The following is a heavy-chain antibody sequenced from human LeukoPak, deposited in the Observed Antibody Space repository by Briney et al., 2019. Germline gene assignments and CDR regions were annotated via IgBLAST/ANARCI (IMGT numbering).Heavy chain of an antibody. D-gene: IGHD2-15*01. J-gene: IGHJ5*02. CDR2: IYDSGSK. CDR3: ARVPIAVRGWFDP. Sequence: PSQTLSLTCAVSGGSISSGGYSWSWIRQPPGKGLEWIGYIYDSGSKYYNPSLKSRVTISVDKSKNQFSLNLSSVTAADTAVYYCARVPIAVRGWFDPWGQGTLVTVSS. V-gene: IGHV4-30-2*01. CDR1: GGSISSGGYS.